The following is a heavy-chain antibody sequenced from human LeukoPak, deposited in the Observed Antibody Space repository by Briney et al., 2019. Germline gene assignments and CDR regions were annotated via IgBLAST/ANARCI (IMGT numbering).Heavy chain of an antibody. D-gene: IGHD3-22*01. CDR2: IFSGDSDT. CDR1: GYSFTSYW. Sequence: SGESLKISCKASGYSFTSYWIGWVRQMPGKGLEWMGVIFSGDSDTRYSPSFQGQVTFSADKSISTAYVQWSSLKASDTAMYYCARLDSSGYFYWGQGTLVTVSS. CDR3: ARLDSSGYFY. V-gene: IGHV5-51*01. J-gene: IGHJ4*02.